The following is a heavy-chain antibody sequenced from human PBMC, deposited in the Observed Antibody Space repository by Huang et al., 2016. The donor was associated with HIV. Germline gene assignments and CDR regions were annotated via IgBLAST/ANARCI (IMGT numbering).Heavy chain of an antibody. CDR1: GGSISSSSYY. J-gene: IGHJ5*02. CDR2: IYYRGRT. Sequence: QLQLQESGPGLVKPSETLSLTCTVSGGSISSSSYYWGWIRQPPGKGLEWSGSIYYRGRTYYNPSRKSRCTISGDTSKNQFSRKLSSVTATDTAVYYCARLKGYYDNWFDPWGQGTLVTVSS. CDR3: ARLKGYYDNWFDP. V-gene: IGHV4-39*01. D-gene: IGHD3-22*01.